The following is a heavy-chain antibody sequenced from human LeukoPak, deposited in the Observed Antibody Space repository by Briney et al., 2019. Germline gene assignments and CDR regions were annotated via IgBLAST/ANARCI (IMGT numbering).Heavy chain of an antibody. CDR2: IYYSGST. D-gene: IGHD3-10*01. J-gene: IGHJ4*02. V-gene: IGHV4-59*08. Sequence: SETLSLTCTVSGGSISSYYWSWIRQPPGKGLEWIGYIYYSGSTNYNPSLKSRVTISVDTSKNQFSLKLSSVTAADTAVYYCARSLMVRGVITSHLFDYWGQGTLVTVSS. CDR1: GGSISSYY. CDR3: ARSLMVRGVITSHLFDY.